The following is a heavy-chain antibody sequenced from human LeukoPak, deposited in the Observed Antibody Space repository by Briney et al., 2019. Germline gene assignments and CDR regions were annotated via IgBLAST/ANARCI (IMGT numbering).Heavy chain of an antibody. D-gene: IGHD5-12*01. CDR3: ARGEWLRAFDY. J-gene: IGHJ4*02. CDR1: GGSISSGDYY. V-gene: IGHV4-30-4*08. Sequence: PSQTLSLTCTVSGGSISSGDYYWSWIRQPQGKGLEWIGYIYYSGSTYYNPSLKSRVTISVDTSKNQFSLKLSSVTAADTAVYYCARGEWLRAFDYWGQGTLVTVSS. CDR2: IYYSGST.